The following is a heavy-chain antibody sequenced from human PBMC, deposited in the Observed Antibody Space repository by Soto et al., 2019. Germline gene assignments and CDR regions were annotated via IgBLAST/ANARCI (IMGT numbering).Heavy chain of an antibody. J-gene: IGHJ4*02. CDR1: GFTFSSYS. CDR3: ACAQPGYRYGYGLGY. CDR2: ISSSSSYI. V-gene: IGHV3-21*01. D-gene: IGHD5-18*01. Sequence: EVQLVESGGGLVKPGGSLRLSCAASGFTFSSYSMNWVRQAPGKGLEWVSSISSSSSYIYYADSVKGRFTISRDNAKNSLYLQMTSLRAEDTAVYSCACAQPGYRYGYGLGYWGQGTMVTVSS.